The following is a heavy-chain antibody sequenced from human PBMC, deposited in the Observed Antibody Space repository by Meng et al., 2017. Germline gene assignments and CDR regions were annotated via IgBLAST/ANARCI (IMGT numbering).Heavy chain of an antibody. J-gene: IGHJ4*02. CDR3: ARVRYYYDSSGYYNASVDY. Sequence: ASVKVSCKASGGTFSSYAISWVRQAPGQGLEWMGWISPYNGNTSYAQKLQGRVTMTTDTSTSTAYMELRSLRSDDTAVYYCARVRYYYDSSGYYNASVDYWGQGTLVTVSS. CDR2: ISPYNGNT. D-gene: IGHD3-22*01. CDR1: GGTFSSYA. V-gene: IGHV1-18*01.